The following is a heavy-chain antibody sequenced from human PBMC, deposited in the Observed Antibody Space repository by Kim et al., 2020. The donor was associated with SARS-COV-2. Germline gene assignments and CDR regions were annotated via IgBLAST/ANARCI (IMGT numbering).Heavy chain of an antibody. CDR1: GGSISSSSYY. Sequence: SETLSLTCTVSGGSISSSSYYWGWIRQPPGKGLEWIGSIYYSGSTYYNPSLKSRVTISVDTSKNQFSLKLSSVTAADTAVYYCARVDDYGDYADYYYGMDVWGQGTTVTVSS. V-gene: IGHV4-39*07. CDR3: ARVDDYGDYADYYYGMDV. CDR2: IYYSGST. D-gene: IGHD4-17*01. J-gene: IGHJ6*02.